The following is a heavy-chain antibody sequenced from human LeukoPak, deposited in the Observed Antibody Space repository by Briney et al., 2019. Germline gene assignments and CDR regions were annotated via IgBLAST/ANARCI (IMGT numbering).Heavy chain of an antibody. CDR1: GGSISSSSYY. V-gene: IGHV4-39*07. J-gene: IGHJ4*02. CDR3: ARASLIVVPAAIRTAERTFDY. D-gene: IGHD2-2*02. CDR2: IYYSGST. Sequence: SETLSLTCTVSGGSISSSSYYWGWVRQPPGKGLEWIGSIYYSGSTYYNPSLKSRVTISVDTSKNQFSLKLSSVTAADTAVYYCARASLIVVPAAIRTAERTFDYWGQGTLVTVSS.